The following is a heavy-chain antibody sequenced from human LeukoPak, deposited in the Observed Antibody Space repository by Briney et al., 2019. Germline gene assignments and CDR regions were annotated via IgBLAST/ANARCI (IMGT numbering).Heavy chain of an antibody. D-gene: IGHD2-2*02. J-gene: IGHJ4*02. CDR2: IGQDGSE. V-gene: IGHV3-7*01. CDR3: ARGVLPGTIQWSLDY. CDR1: GFTLSNYY. Sequence: GGSLRLSCAGSGFTLSNYYMSWVRQAPGKGLEWVANIGQDGSECADSVKGRFTVSRDNARNSLYLQMDCLRAEDTAVYYCARGVLPGTIQWSLDYWGQGTLVTVSS.